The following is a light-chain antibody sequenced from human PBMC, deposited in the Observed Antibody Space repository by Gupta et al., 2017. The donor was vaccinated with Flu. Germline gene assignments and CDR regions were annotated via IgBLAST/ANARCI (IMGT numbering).Light chain of an antibody. CDR2: RND. J-gene: IGLJ3*02. Sequence: RVTVSCSGSSSNIGSNYVYWYQQLPGTAPNLLIYRNDQRPSGVPDRFSGSKSGTSASLAISGLRSEDEADYYCATWDDSLSSWVFGGGTKLTVL. V-gene: IGLV1-47*01. CDR1: SSNIGSNY. CDR3: ATWDDSLSSWV.